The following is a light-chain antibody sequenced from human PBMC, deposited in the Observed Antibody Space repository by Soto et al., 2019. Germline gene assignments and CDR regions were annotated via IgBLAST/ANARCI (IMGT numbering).Light chain of an antibody. CDR2: KAS. Sequence: DIQMTQSPSTLSASVGDRVTITCRASQSISSWLAWYQQKPGKAPKLLIHKASTLETGVPSRFSGSGSGAEFTLTISSLQPDDFATYYCQQYESYSPYTFGQGTKVDIK. CDR3: QQYESYSPYT. V-gene: IGKV1-5*03. J-gene: IGKJ2*01. CDR1: QSISSW.